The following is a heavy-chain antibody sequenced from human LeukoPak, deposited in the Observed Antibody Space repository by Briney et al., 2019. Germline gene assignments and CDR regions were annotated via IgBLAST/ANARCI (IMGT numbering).Heavy chain of an antibody. Sequence: GASVKVSCKASGYTFTSYAINWVRQAPGQGLEWMGGIIPIFGTANYAQKFQGRVTITADESTSTAYMELSSLRSEDTAVYYCARHCSGGNCYGVADIWGQGTVVTVSS. CDR1: GYTFTSYA. D-gene: IGHD2-15*01. CDR2: IIPIFGTA. V-gene: IGHV1-69*13. CDR3: ARHCSGGNCYGVADI. J-gene: IGHJ3*02.